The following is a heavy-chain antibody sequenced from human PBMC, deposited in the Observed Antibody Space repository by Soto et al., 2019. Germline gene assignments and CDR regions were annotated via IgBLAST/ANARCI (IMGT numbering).Heavy chain of an antibody. J-gene: IGHJ5*02. V-gene: IGHV1-3*01. D-gene: IGHD6-13*01. Sequence: QVQLVQSGAEVKKPGASVKVSCKASGYTFTSYAMHWVRQAPGQRLEGMGWINAGNGNTKYSQKCQGRVTITRDTSASTAYMELSSLRSEDTAVYYCASDRGVPSSKNWFDPWGQGTLVTVSS. CDR1: GYTFTSYA. CDR2: INAGNGNT. CDR3: ASDRGVPSSKNWFDP.